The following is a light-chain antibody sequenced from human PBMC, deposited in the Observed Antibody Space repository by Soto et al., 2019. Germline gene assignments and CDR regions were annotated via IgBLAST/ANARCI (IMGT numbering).Light chain of an antibody. J-gene: IGLJ1*01. CDR1: SSDIGGFNS. Sequence: QSVLTQPRSVSGSPGQSVTISCTGTSSDIGGFNSVSWYQHDPGKAPKRRIYDVDKRTSGVPDRFSGSRSGNTASLTISGLRAEDEADYYCCSYAGPYSYVFATGTKLTVL. V-gene: IGLV2-11*01. CDR2: DVD. CDR3: CSYAGPYSYV.